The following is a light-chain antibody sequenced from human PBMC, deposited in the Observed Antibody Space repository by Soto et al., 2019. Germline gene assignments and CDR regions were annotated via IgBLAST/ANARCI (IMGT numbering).Light chain of an antibody. CDR2: DAC. CDR3: QQYNSYSGT. V-gene: IGKV1-5*01. J-gene: IGKJ1*01. Sequence: DIQMTQSPSTLSASVGDRVTITCRASQSISSWLAWYQQKPGKAPKLVIYDACSLESGVPSRFSDSGSGTEYSLTISSLQPDDFATYYCQQYNSYSGTFGQGTKVEIK. CDR1: QSISSW.